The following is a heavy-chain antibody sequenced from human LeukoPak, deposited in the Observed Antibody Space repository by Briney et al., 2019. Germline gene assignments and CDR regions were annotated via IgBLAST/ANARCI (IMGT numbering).Heavy chain of an antibody. CDR3: ARDQETTRGVVTH. Sequence: SVKVSCKASGGTFNNYAISWVRQAPGQGLEWMGGIIPIFGTANYAQKFQGRVTITADKSTSTAYMELSSLRSEDTAVYYCARDQETTRGVVTHWGQGTLVTVSS. CDR2: IIPIFGTA. D-gene: IGHD4-23*01. J-gene: IGHJ4*02. V-gene: IGHV1-69*06. CDR1: GGTFNNYA.